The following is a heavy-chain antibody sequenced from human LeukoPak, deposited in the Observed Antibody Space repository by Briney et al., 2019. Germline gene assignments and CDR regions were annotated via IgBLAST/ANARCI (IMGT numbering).Heavy chain of an antibody. V-gene: IGHV3-30*18. CDR1: GFTFSSYG. CDR3: AEVSLEWSYYYGMDV. D-gene: IGHD3-3*01. J-gene: IGHJ6*02. CDR2: ISYDGSNK. Sequence: GGSLRLSCAASGFTFSSYGMHWVRQAPGKGLEWVAVISYDGSNKYYADSVKGRFTISRDNSKNTLYLQMNSLRAEDTAVYYCAEVSLEWSYYYGMDVWGQGTTVTVSS.